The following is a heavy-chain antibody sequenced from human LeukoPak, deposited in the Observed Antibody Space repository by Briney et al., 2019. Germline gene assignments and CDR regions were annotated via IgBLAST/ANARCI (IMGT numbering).Heavy chain of an antibody. Sequence: PGGSLRLSCAASGLTFSSYAMTWVRQAPGQGLEWVSTISGSGDNTHYADSVEGRLTISRDNSKSTLYLQMNSLRAEDTAVYYCARDSIPVDYWGQGTLVTVSS. CDR2: ISGSGDNT. CDR1: GLTFSSYA. V-gene: IGHV3-23*01. D-gene: IGHD3-22*01. CDR3: ARDSIPVDY. J-gene: IGHJ4*02.